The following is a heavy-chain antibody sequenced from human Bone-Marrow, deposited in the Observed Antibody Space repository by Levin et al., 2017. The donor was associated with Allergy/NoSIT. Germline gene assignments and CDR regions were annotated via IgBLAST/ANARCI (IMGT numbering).Heavy chain of an antibody. J-gene: IGHJ4*02. CDR3: ARDHSGYGRFDY. D-gene: IGHD5-12*01. V-gene: IGHV3-33*05. CDR1: GFTFSSYG. CDR2: IEYDGSNK. Sequence: GSLKISCAASGFTFSSYGIHWVRQAPGKGLEWVAVIEYDGSNKYYADSVKGRFTISRDNSKNTLYLQMNSLRAEDTAVYYCARDHSGYGRFDYWGQGTLVTVSS.